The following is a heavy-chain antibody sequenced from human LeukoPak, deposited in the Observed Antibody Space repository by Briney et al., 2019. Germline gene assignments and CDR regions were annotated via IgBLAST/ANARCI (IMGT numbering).Heavy chain of an antibody. V-gene: IGHV4-30-2*01. D-gene: IGHD6-13*01. J-gene: IGHJ4*02. CDR1: GDSITISGSS. Sequence: SQTLSLTCAVSGDSITISGSSWSWIRQPLGKGLEWIGYIYHSGGAYYNPSLKSRFTISLDRSKNQFSMKLNSVTAADTAVYYCAREFIAQSPIPAYWGQGTLVSVSS. CDR3: AREFIAQSPIPAY. CDR2: IYHSGGA.